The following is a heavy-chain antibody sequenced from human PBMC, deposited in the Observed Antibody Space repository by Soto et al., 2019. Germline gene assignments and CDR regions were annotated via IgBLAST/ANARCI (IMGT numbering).Heavy chain of an antibody. V-gene: IGHV4-59*01. D-gene: IGHD5-12*01. CDR3: ARGVRGARDYYYYYGMDV. CDR1: GGSIISYY. Sequence: SETLSLTCTFSGGSIISYYWSWRRQPPGKGLEWIGYIYYSGSTNYNPSLKSRVTISVDTSKNQFSLKLSSVTAADTAVYYCARGVRGARDYYYYYGMDVWGQGTTVTVSS. CDR2: IYYSGST. J-gene: IGHJ6*02.